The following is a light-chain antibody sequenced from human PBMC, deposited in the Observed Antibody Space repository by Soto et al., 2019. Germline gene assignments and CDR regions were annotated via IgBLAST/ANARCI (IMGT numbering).Light chain of an antibody. J-gene: IGKJ1*01. CDR3: QQYGSSGT. Sequence: EIVLTQSPGTLSLSPGERATLSCRASQSVSNNYLAWYQQKPGQAPRLLIYGASNRATGIPDRFSGSGSGTDVTLTISRLEPEDFAMYYCQQYGSSGTFGQGTKVEIK. CDR1: QSVSNNY. CDR2: GAS. V-gene: IGKV3-20*01.